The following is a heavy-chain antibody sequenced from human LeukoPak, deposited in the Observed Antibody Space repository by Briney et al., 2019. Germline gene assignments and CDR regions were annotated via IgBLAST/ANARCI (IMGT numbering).Heavy chain of an antibody. CDR3: ATFWSGPYGGAFFDY. D-gene: IGHD3-3*01. Sequence: EASVKVSCKVSGYTLTELSMHWVRQAPGKGLEWMGGFDPEDGETIYAQKFQGRVTMTEDTSTDTAYMELSSLRSEDTAVYYCATFWSGPYGGAFFDYWGQGPLVTVPS. CDR1: GYTLTELS. V-gene: IGHV1-24*01. CDR2: FDPEDGET. J-gene: IGHJ4*02.